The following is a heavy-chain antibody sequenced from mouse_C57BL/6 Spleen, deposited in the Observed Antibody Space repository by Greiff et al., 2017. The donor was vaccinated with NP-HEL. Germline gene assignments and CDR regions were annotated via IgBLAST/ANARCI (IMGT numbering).Heavy chain of an antibody. Sequence: QVQLKQPGAELVMPGASVKLSCKASGYTFTSYWMHWVKQRPGQGLEWIGEIDPSDSYTNYNQKFKGKSTLTVDKSSSTAYMQLSSLTSEDSAVYYCARWGSGYPFAYWGQGTLVTVSA. V-gene: IGHV1-69*01. CDR1: GYTFTSYW. J-gene: IGHJ3*01. CDR3: ARWGSGYPFAY. CDR2: IDPSDSYT. D-gene: IGHD3-2*02.